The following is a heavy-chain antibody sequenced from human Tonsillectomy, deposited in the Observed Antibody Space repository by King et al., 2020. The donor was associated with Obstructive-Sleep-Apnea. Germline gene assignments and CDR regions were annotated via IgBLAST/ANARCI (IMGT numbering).Heavy chain of an antibody. Sequence: QLQESGPGLVKPSETLSLTCNVSGGSISSSRYYWGWIRQPPGKGLEWIGSLYYSGSTYYNPSLKSRVTISVDTSKNQFSLRLTSVTAADTAVYYCARPVREGYGDLCAFHIWGQGTMVTVSS. V-gene: IGHV4-39*07. CDR3: ARPVREGYGDLCAFHI. CDR2: LYYSGST. J-gene: IGHJ3*02. CDR1: GGSISSSRYY. D-gene: IGHD4-17*01.